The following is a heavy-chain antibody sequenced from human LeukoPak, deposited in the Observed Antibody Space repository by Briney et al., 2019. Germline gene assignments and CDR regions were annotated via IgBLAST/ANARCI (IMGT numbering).Heavy chain of an antibody. CDR1: GFTFSNYG. Sequence: GGSLRLSCAASGFTFSNYGMHWVRQAPGKGLERVALIWYDGSNKYYADSVQGRFIISRDNSKITLYLQMNSLRAEDTAVYYCAREMGLNTVATFGYWGQGTLVTVSS. J-gene: IGHJ4*02. CDR2: IWYDGSNK. V-gene: IGHV3-33*01. CDR3: AREMGLNTVATFGY. D-gene: IGHD5-12*01.